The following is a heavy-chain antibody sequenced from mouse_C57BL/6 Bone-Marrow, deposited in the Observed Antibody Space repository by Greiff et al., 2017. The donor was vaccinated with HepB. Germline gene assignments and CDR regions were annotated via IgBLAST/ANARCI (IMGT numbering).Heavy chain of an antibody. CDR1: GYTFTDYY. V-gene: IGHV1-75*01. D-gene: IGHD4-1*01. J-gene: IGHJ4*01. CDR2: IFPGSGST. Sequence: QVQLQQSGPELVKPGASVKISCKASGYTFTDYYINWVKQRPGQGLEWIGWIFPGSGSTYYNEKFKGKATLTVDKSSSTAYMLLSSLTSEDSAVYFCARSKELTGTDYYAMDYWGQGTSVTVSS. CDR3: ARSKELTGTDYYAMDY.